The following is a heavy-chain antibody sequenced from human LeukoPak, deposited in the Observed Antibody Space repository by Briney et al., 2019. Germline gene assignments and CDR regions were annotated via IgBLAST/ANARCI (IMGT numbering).Heavy chain of an antibody. J-gene: IGHJ4*02. D-gene: IGHD3-22*01. CDR1: GFTFSSYA. Sequence: PGGSLRLSCAASGFTFSSYAMSWVRQAPGKGLEWVSAISGSGGSTYYADSVKGRFTISRDNSKNTLYLRMNSLRAEDTAVYYCAKGGLDYYDSSGSFDYWGQGTLVTVSS. V-gene: IGHV3-23*01. CDR2: ISGSGGST. CDR3: AKGGLDYYDSSGSFDY.